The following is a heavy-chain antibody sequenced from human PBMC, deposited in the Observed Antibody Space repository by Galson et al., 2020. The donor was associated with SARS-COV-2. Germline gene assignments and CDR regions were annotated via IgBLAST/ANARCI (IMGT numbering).Heavy chain of an antibody. V-gene: IGHV4-31*03. J-gene: IGHJ4*02. CDR1: GDSISSGGSS. CDR3: ARNKQLLFDF. Sequence: SETLSLTCTVSGDSISSGGSSWIWIRPHPGRGLKWIGYNNYSGNTYYNPPLKSRIILSVDTSKNQFSLKLSSVTAADTATYFCARNKQLLFDFWGRGTLVSVTS. CDR2: NNYSGNT. D-gene: IGHD5-18*01.